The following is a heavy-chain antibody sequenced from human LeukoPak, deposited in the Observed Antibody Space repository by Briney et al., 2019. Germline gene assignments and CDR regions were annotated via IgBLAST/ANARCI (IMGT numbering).Heavy chain of an antibody. CDR1: GFTLSNYA. V-gene: IGHV3-23*01. J-gene: IGHJ6*02. CDR2: ISGSGGST. Sequence: GGSLRLSCEGSGFTLSNYAMIWVRQAPGKGLGWVSAISGSGGSTFYADAVTGRFTISRDNSKNTFYLQMNSLRAEDTAVYYCAIEGYSYGYGMDVWGQGTTVTVSS. D-gene: IGHD5-18*01. CDR3: AIEGYSYGYGMDV.